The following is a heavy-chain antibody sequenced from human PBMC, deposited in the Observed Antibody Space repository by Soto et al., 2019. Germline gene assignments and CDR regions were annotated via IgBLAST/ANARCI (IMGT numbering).Heavy chain of an antibody. D-gene: IGHD1-7*01. CDR3: ARYTPEKTGTSPFDY. CDR1: GGPISSRTYY. Sequence: ETLSLTCTVSGGPISSRTYYWGWIRQPPGRGLEWIGSIHYSGRTYHNPSLKSRVTISVDTSKNHFSLKLTSVTAADTAVYYCARYTPEKTGTSPFDYWGQGTLVTVSS. CDR2: IHYSGRT. V-gene: IGHV4-39*02. J-gene: IGHJ4*02.